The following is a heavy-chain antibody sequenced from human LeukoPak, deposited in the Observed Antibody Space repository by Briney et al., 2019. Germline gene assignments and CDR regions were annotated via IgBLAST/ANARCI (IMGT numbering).Heavy chain of an antibody. CDR2: IIPIFGTA. Sequence: ASVKVSCKASGGTFTSYAISWVRQAPGQGLEWRGGIIPIFGTANYAQKFQGRVTITADESTSTAYMELSSLRSEDTAVYYCARVYSSSWYQADAFDIWGQGTMVTVSS. CDR1: GGTFTSYA. V-gene: IGHV1-69*13. J-gene: IGHJ3*02. CDR3: ARVYSSSWYQADAFDI. D-gene: IGHD6-13*01.